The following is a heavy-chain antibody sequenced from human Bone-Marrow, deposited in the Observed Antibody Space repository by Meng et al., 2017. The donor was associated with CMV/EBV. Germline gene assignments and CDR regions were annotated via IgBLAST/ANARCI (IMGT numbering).Heavy chain of an antibody. CDR3: ARSGSLAFDY. Sequence: GESLKISCAASGFTVRSNYMSWVRQAPGKGLEWVSVIYTDGSIYYADSVKGRFTISRDNSKNTLYLQMNSLRAEDTAVYYCARSGSLAFDYWGQGTLVTVSS. V-gene: IGHV3-53*01. CDR1: GFTVRSNY. J-gene: IGHJ4*02. CDR2: IYTDGSI. D-gene: IGHD3-10*01.